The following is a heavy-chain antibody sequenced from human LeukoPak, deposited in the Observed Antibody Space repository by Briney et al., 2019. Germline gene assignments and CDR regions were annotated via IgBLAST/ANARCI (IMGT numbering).Heavy chain of an antibody. CDR1: GDSVSSNSAA. J-gene: IGHJ3*01. D-gene: IGHD2-2*01. Sequence: SQTLSLTCAISGDSVSSNSAAWNWIRKSPSSGLKWLGRTYYRSKWYNDYAIFVKGRITINPDTSKNQFSLQLNSVTPEDTAVYYCARRGVPAGLDLWGQGTMVTVSS. CDR2: TYYRSKWYN. V-gene: IGHV6-1*01. CDR3: ARRGVPAGLDL.